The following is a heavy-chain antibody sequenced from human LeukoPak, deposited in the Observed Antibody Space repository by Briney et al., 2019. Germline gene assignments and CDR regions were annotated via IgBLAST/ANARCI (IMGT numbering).Heavy chain of an antibody. J-gene: IGHJ1*01. CDR1: GFRFNTYW. CDR3: ANGGGWYAQYFQH. CDR2: IKQDGNEK. Sequence: SGGSLRLSCAASGFRFNTYWMSWVRQAPGKGLEWVANIKQDGNEKYYADSVKGRFTISRDNGKNSLDLQMNSLRADDTAVYYCANGGGWYAQYFQHWGQGTLVTVSS. D-gene: IGHD6-19*01. V-gene: IGHV3-7*01.